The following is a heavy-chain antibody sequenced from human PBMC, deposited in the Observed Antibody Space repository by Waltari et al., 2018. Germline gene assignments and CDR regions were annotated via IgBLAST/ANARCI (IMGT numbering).Heavy chain of an antibody. J-gene: IGHJ3*02. CDR2: FYYGGGT. D-gene: IGHD1-26*01. CDR3: AGHRGELSVYGPFDI. V-gene: IGHV4-39*01. CDR1: GGSISSSTYY. Sequence: QVQLQESGPGLVKPSETLSLICSVSGGSISSSTYYWGWVRQPPGRGLGWISSFYYGGGTYYNPSLQARVAMSVDTSKHHFSLKMGCVTAADTAVFYCAGHRGELSVYGPFDIWGQGTTVTVSS.